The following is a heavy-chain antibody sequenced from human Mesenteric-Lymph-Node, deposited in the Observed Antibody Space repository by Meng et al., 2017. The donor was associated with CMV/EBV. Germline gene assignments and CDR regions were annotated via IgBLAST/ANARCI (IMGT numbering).Heavy chain of an antibody. V-gene: IGHV1-69*05. Sequence: SVKVSCKASGGTFSSYAISWVRQAPGQGLEWMGGIIPIFGTANYAQKFQGRVTITTDESTSTAYMELSSLRSDDTAVYYCARGNINDFWSYYGLDVWGQGTTVTVSS. CDR1: GGTFSSYA. D-gene: IGHD3-3*01. CDR2: IIPIFGTA. CDR3: ARGNINDFWSYYGLDV. J-gene: IGHJ6*02.